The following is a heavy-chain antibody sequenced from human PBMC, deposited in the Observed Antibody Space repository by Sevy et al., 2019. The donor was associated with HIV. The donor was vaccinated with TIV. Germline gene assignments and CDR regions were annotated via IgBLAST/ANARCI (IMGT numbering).Heavy chain of an antibody. CDR1: GFTFSGSA. D-gene: IGHD2-2*01. CDR3: TRQKDIVVVPAAMQYYYYYYMDV. V-gene: IGHV3-73*01. J-gene: IGHJ6*03. CDR2: IRSKANSYAT. Sequence: GGSLRLSCAASGFTFSGSAMHWVRQASGKGLEWVGRIRSKANSYATAYAVSVKGRFTISRDDSKNTAYLQMNILKTEDTAVYYCTRQKDIVVVPAAMQYYYYYYMDVWGKGTTVTVSS.